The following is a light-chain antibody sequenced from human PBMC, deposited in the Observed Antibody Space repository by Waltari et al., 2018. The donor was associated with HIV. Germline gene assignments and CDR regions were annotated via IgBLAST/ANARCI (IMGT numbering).Light chain of an antibody. Sequence: QSALTQPASVSGSPGKSITISCIGSSSDIGAYNFVSWYQQRPGKAPKLMIYEVSDRPSGSSNRFSGSKSGITASLTISGLQADDEADYYFASYTRSGILLFGGGTRLTVL. V-gene: IGLV2-14*01. J-gene: IGLJ2*01. CDR1: SSDIGAYNF. CDR2: EVS. CDR3: ASYTRSGILL.